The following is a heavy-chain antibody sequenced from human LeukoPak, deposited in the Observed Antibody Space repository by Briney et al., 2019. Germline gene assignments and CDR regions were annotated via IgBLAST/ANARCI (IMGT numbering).Heavy chain of an antibody. CDR1: GFTFSTYA. D-gene: IGHD3-16*01. J-gene: IGHJ6*02. CDR3: ARDGGDGMDV. V-gene: IGHV1-3*01. Sequence: PGGSLRLSYAASGFTFSTYAMHWVRQAPGQRLEWMGWINAGNGNTKYSQKFQVRVIITRDTSASTAYMEMSSLRSEDTAVYYCARDGGDGMDVWGQGTTVTVSS. CDR2: INAGNGNT.